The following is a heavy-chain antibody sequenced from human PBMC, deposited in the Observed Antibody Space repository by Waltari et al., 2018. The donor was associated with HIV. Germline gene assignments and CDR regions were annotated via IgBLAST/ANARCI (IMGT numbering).Heavy chain of an antibody. CDR1: GGSISRSSYY. V-gene: IGHV4-39*01. D-gene: IGHD2-8*01. J-gene: IGHJ6*02. CDR3: ARREGCTNGVCYTGLGYGMDV. CDR2: IYYSGST. Sequence: QLQLQESGQGLVKPSETLCLTCTASGGSISRSSYYWGWIRQPPGKGLEWIGSIYYSGSTYYNPSLKSRVTISVDTSKNQFSLKLSSVTAADTAVYYCARREGCTNGVCYTGLGYGMDVWGQGTTVTVSS.